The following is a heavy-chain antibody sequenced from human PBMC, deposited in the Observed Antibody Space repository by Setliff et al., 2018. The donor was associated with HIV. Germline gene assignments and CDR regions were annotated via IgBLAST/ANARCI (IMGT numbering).Heavy chain of an antibody. Sequence: PSETLSLTCTVSGDSFSSGGYYWSWIRQHPGKGLEWIEYIYYSGNTYYSPSLKSRVTISLDTSKNQFSLKLSSVTAADTAVYYCASDYSSRHDAFDIWGQGTVVTVSS. CDR3: ASDYSSRHDAFDI. D-gene: IGHD6-13*01. CDR1: GDSFSSGGYY. CDR2: IYYSGNT. V-gene: IGHV4-31*03. J-gene: IGHJ3*02.